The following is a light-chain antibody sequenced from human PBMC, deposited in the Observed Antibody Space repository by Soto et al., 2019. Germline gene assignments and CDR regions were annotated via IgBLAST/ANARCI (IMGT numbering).Light chain of an antibody. CDR1: QNVRSSY. Sequence: ETVLTQSPSILSLSPGERATLSCRASQNVRSSYLAWDQQKPGQAPRLLIYAASTRVTGIADRFSGSGSGTDFTLTISRLEAEDFAVYHCQQYGDSITFGGGTKVEIK. J-gene: IGKJ4*01. CDR3: QQYGDSIT. V-gene: IGKV3-20*01. CDR2: AAS.